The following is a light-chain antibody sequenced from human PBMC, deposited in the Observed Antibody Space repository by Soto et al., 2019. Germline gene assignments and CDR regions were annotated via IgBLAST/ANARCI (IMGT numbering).Light chain of an antibody. J-gene: IGKJ2*01. Sequence: DIVMTQSPDSLAVSLGERATINCKSSQSVLYSSNYKSYLAWYQQRPGQPPKLLIYWASTRESGVPDRFSGSGSGTDFTLTITSLQAEDVAVYYCQQYESTPPTFGQGTKLEIK. V-gene: IGKV4-1*01. CDR3: QQYESTPPT. CDR1: QSVLYSSNYKSY. CDR2: WAS.